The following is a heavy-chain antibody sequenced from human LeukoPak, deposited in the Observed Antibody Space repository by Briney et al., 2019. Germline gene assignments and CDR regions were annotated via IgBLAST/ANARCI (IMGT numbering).Heavy chain of an antibody. V-gene: IGHV4-59*01. CDR2: IYYGGST. Sequence: SETLSLTCTVPGGSISSYYWSWIRQPPGEGLGWVGYIYYGGSTNYNPSLKSRVTISVDTSKNQFSLKLSSVTAADTAVYYCARGLYVVPAASGIAEYWFDPWGQGTLVTVSS. CDR3: ARGLYVVPAASGIAEYWFDP. CDR1: GGSISSYY. D-gene: IGHD2-2*01. J-gene: IGHJ5*02.